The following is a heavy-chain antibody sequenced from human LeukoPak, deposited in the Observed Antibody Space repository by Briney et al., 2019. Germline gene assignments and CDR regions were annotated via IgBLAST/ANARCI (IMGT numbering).Heavy chain of an antibody. Sequence: GGSLRLSCAASGFTFSSYGMHWVRQAPGKGLEWVAVISYDGSNKYYAGSVKGRFTISRDNSKNTLYLQMNSLRAEDTAVYYCAKIRGGIWFGESLDYWGQGTLVTVSS. CDR3: AKIRGGIWFGESLDY. V-gene: IGHV3-30*18. CDR1: GFTFSSYG. D-gene: IGHD3-10*01. CDR2: ISYDGSNK. J-gene: IGHJ4*02.